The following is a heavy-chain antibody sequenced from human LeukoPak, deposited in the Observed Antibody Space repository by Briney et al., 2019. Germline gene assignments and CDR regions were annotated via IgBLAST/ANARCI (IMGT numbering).Heavy chain of an antibody. V-gene: IGHV3-21*01. CDR1: GFTFSSYS. Sequence: GGSLRLSRAASGFTFSSYSMNWVRQAPGKGLEWVSSISSSSSYIYYADSVKGRSTISRDNAKNSLYLQMNSLRAEDTAVYYCARDFGRVVVAATSNYWGQGTLVTVSS. CDR2: ISSSSSYI. CDR3: ARDFGRVVVAATSNY. J-gene: IGHJ4*02. D-gene: IGHD2-15*01.